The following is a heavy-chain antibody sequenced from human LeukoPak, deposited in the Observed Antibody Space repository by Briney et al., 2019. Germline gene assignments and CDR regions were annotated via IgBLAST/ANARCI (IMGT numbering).Heavy chain of an antibody. J-gene: IGHJ6*02. CDR3: AKDVSYGGNEYHYGMDA. CDR1: GFSFDDYA. CDR2: ISWNSGRI. Sequence: PGGSLRLSCAASGFSFDDYAMYWVRQAPGKGLEWVSGISWNSGRIGYADSVKGRFTISRDNAKNSLYLQMNSLRAEDTAFYYCAKDVSYGGNEYHYGMDAWGQGTTVTVSS. D-gene: IGHD4-23*01. V-gene: IGHV3-9*01.